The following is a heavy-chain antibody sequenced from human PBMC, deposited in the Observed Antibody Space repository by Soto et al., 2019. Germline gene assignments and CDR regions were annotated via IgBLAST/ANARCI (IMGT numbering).Heavy chain of an antibody. V-gene: IGHV1-69*01. CDR3: ARGSRDCSGGSCFPLPTAEYFRP. J-gene: IGHJ1*01. CDR2: IIPLFGTS. D-gene: IGHD2-15*01. CDR1: GGTFSNQV. Sequence: SVEVSCKASGGTFSNQVCTWVRQAPGQGLEWMGGIIPLFGTSNYAQKFQGRVTLIADESTSTAYMELSSLRSEDTAVYYCARGSRDCSGGSCFPLPTAEYFRPWGQGTRVTVSS.